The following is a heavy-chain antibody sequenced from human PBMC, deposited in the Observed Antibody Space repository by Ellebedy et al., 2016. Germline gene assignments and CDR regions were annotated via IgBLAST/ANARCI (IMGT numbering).Heavy chain of an antibody. CDR1: GGSIDTYY. V-gene: IGHV4-59*01. D-gene: IGHD1/OR15-1a*01. CDR3: ATDEQAYRYFQH. Sequence: SETLSLTCSVSGGSIDTYYWSWIRQTPGKGLEWIGYIYYSGSPNYNPSLKSRVTMSLDTSKMQVFLRLTSVTAADTAVYYCATDEQAYRYFQHWGPGTLATVSS. J-gene: IGHJ1*01. CDR2: IYYSGSP.